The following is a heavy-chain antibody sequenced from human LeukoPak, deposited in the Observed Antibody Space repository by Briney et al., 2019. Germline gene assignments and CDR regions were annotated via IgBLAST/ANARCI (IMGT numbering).Heavy chain of an antibody. CDR3: ARDGLVGCSGGSCYFNWFDP. V-gene: IGHV1-18*01. CDR1: GYTFTSDG. D-gene: IGHD2-15*01. J-gene: IGHJ5*02. Sequence: ASVKVSCKASGYTFTSDGISWVRQAPGQGLEWMGWISAYNGNTNYAQKLQGRVTMTTDTSTSTAYMELRSLRSDDTAVYYCARDGLVGCSGGSCYFNWFDPWGQGTLVTVSS. CDR2: ISAYNGNT.